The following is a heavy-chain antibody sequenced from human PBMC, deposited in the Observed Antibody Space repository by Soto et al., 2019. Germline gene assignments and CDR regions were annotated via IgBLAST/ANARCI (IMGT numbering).Heavy chain of an antibody. Sequence: SETLSLTCAVYGGSFSGYYWSWIRQPPGKGLEWIGEINHSGSTTYNPSLKSRVTISVDTSKNQFSLKLSSVTAADTAVYYCASVATGGAPPIHWFDPWGQGTLVTVSS. CDR2: INHSGST. D-gene: IGHD5-12*01. V-gene: IGHV4-34*01. J-gene: IGHJ5*02. CDR3: ASVATGGAPPIHWFDP. CDR1: GGSFSGYY.